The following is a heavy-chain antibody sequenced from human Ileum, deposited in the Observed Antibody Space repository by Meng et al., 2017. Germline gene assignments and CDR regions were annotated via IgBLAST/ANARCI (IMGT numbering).Heavy chain of an antibody. J-gene: IGHJ4*02. Sequence: VQLHASGPGLVRPSETLSLTCTVSGDSFRSSWCYWSWIRQSAGKGLEWIGYVYYNGVTNNNSSLRSRITTSIDTSKNQFSLKLSSVTAADTALYYCTRERSWSDFGYFDDWGRGTLVTVSS. CDR2: VYYNGVT. V-gene: IGHV4-61*10. D-gene: IGHD1-26*01. CDR1: GDSFRSSWCY. CDR3: TRERSWSDFGYFDD.